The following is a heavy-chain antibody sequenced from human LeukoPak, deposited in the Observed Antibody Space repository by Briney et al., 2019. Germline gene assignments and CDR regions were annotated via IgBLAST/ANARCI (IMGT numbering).Heavy chain of an antibody. CDR2: INHSGST. Sequence: SETLSLTCAVYGGSFSGYYWSWIRQPPGKGLEWIGEINHSGSTNYNPSLKSRVTISVDTSKNQFSLKLSSVTAADTAVYYCARRSRYYDSSGYYPARGQGTMVTVSS. CDR1: GGSFSGYY. CDR3: ARRSRYYDSSGYYPA. D-gene: IGHD3-22*01. J-gene: IGHJ3*01. V-gene: IGHV4-34*01.